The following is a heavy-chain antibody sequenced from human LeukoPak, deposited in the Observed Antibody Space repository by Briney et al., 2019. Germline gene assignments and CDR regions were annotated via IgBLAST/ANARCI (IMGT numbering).Heavy chain of an antibody. D-gene: IGHD3-16*01. V-gene: IGHV4-59*08. CDR2: IYYTGTT. CDR3: ARRWVYDKRAFDA. J-gene: IGHJ3*01. Sequence: PSETLSLTCTVSGGSIGGTYYWSWIRPPPGKGLEWIGYIYYTGTTDSNPSLKSRVTISLDTSKNQFSLNLSSVTAADTAVYYCARRWVYDKRAFDAWGQGTMVTVSS. CDR1: GGSIGGTYY.